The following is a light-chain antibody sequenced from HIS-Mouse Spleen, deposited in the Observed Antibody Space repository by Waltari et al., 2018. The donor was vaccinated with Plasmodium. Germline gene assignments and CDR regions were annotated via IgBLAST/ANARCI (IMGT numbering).Light chain of an antibody. V-gene: IGKV3-15*01. CDR2: GAS. CDR1: QSVSSN. CDR3: QQYNNRSFT. J-gene: IGKJ3*01. Sequence: ELVMTQSPATLSVSPGERASLSCRASQSVSSNLAWYQQKPGQAPRLLIYGASPRATGIPARFSGSGSGTEFTLTISSLQSEDFAVYYCQQYNNRSFTFGPGTKVDIK.